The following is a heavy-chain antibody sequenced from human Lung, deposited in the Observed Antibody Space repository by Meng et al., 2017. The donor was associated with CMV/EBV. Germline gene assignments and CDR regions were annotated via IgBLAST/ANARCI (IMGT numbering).Heavy chain of an antibody. V-gene: IGHV1-8*01. CDR2: MNPNRGTI. CDR3: ATGVADFEY. Sequence: QVELVHFGAEVKQPGPSVKVSCKASGYTFTSYDINWVRQGTGQGLEWMGWMNPNRGTIGYAQKFQGRVTMTRNISKSTAYMDLSSLRSEDTVVYYCATGVADFEYWGQGTLVTVSS. CDR1: GYTFTSYD. D-gene: IGHD6-19*01. J-gene: IGHJ4*02.